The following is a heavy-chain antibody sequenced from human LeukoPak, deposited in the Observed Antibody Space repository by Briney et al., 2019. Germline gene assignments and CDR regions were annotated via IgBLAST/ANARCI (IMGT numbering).Heavy chain of an antibody. V-gene: IGHV4-34*01. J-gene: IGHJ5*02. CDR2: INHSGST. D-gene: IGHD3-10*01. Sequence: SETLSLTCAVSGGSLSGYYWTWIRQPPGKGLEWIGDINHSGSTNYNPSLKSRVTISVDTSKNQFSLKLSSVTAADTAVYYCARLPRGYYGSGSRNPWGQGTLVTVSS. CDR1: GGSLSGYY. CDR3: ARLPRGYYGSGSRNP.